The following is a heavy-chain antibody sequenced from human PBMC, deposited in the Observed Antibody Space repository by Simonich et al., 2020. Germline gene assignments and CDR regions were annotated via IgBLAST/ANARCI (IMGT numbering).Heavy chain of an antibody. Sequence: QVQLVQSGAEVKKPGASVKVSCKASGYTFTGYYMHWVLQAPGQGFEWMGWNNPNSGGKNYAQKFQGRVTMTRDTSISTAYMELSRLRSDDTAVYYCAREEANGYSSSWNWFDPWGQGTLVTVSS. CDR2: NNPNSGGK. CDR3: AREEANGYSSSWNWFDP. J-gene: IGHJ5*02. CDR1: GYTFTGYY. V-gene: IGHV1-2*02. D-gene: IGHD6-13*01.